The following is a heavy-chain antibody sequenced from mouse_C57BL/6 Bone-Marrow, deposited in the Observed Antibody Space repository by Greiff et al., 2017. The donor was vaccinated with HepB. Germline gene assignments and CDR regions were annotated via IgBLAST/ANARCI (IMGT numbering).Heavy chain of an antibody. J-gene: IGHJ4*01. Sequence: QVQLQQSGAELVKPGASVKMSCKASGYTFTSYWITWVKQRPGQGLEWIGDIYPGSGSTNYNEKFKSKATLTVDTSSSTAYMQLSSLTSEDSAVYYCARDPLLRGAMDYWGQGTSVTVSS. CDR3: ARDPLLRGAMDY. V-gene: IGHV1-55*01. CDR2: IYPGSGST. CDR1: GYTFTSYW. D-gene: IGHD1-1*01.